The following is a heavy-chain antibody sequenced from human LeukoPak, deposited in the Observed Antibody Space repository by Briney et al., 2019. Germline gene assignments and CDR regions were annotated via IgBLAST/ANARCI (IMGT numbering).Heavy chain of an antibody. CDR2: ISGSGGST. D-gene: IGHD3-22*01. J-gene: IGHJ6*02. V-gene: IGHV3-23*01. Sequence: GGSLRLSCAASGFTFSSYAMSWVRQAPGKGLEWVSAISGSGGSTYYADSVKGRFTISRDNSKNTLYLQMNSLRAEDTAVYYCANLYDSSGQGPPNYYGMDVWGQGTTVTVSS. CDR1: GFTFSSYA. CDR3: ANLYDSSGQGPPNYYGMDV.